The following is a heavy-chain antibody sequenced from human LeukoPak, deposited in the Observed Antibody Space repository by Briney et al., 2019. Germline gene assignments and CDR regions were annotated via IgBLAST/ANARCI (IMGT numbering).Heavy chain of an antibody. CDR2: INQNGGET. Sequence: PGGSLRLSCAVSGFTFSDFWMNWFRRSPGKGLEWVASINQNGGETSYVDSVKGRFTISRDNPKNSLYLQMSSLRAEDTAVYYCARDGTAPGLYFDLWGQGTLVTVSS. V-gene: IGHV3-7*01. CDR3: ARDGTAPGLYFDL. D-gene: IGHD6-13*01. J-gene: IGHJ4*01. CDR1: GFTFSDFW.